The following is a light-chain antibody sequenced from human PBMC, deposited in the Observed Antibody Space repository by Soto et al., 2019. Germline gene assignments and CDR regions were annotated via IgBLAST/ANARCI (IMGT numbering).Light chain of an antibody. J-gene: IGKJ3*01. Sequence: DIQMTQSPSTLSASVGDRVTITCLANQNVNKWLAWYQQKPGEAPTVLIYDASTFKGGVATRFSDSGSGTEFTLTISSLQPDDFAFYYCQQYSRSSFTFVPGTKVEI. V-gene: IGKV1-5*01. CDR3: QQYSRSSFT. CDR2: DAS. CDR1: QNVNKW.